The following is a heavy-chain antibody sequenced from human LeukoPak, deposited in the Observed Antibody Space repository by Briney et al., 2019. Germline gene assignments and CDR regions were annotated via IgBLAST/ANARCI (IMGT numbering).Heavy chain of an antibody. Sequence: ASVKVSCKASGYTFTSYDINWVRQATGQGLEWMGWMNPNSGNTGYAQKFQGRVTITRNTSISTAYMELSSLRSEDTAVYYCASTYYYGSDYYYYYMDVWGKGTTVTISS. V-gene: IGHV1-8*03. D-gene: IGHD3-10*01. CDR1: GYTFTSYD. J-gene: IGHJ6*03. CDR3: ASTYYYGSDYYYYYMDV. CDR2: MNPNSGNT.